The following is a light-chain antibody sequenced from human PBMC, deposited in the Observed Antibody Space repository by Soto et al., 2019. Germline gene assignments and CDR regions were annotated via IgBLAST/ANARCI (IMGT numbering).Light chain of an antibody. CDR1: SSNIGSNS. CDR3: AAWDDSLNGFV. J-gene: IGLJ1*01. V-gene: IGLV1-44*01. Sequence: AVVTQPPSASGTPGQRVSIPCSGSSSNIGSNSVQWHQQLPGTAPNLLIYADNQRPSGVPDRFSGSKSGTSASLAITGLQSGDEADYYCAAWDDSLNGFVFGTGTKLTVL. CDR2: ADN.